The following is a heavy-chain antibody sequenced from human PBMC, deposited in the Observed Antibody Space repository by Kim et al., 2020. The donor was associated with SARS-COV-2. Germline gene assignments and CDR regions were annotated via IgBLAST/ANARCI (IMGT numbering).Heavy chain of an antibody. CDR3: ARGGGNSYFPMDV. J-gene: IGHJ6*02. V-gene: IGHV5-51*01. Sequence: YSPSFQGQVIISADKSISTAYLQWSSLKASDTAMYYCARGGGNSYFPMDVWGQGTTVTVSS. D-gene: IGHD3-10*01.